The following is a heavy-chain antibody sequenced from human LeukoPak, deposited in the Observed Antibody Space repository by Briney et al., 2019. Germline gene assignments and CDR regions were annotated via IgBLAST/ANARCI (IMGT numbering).Heavy chain of an antibody. CDR2: ISDSGDRT. Sequence: RAGGSLRLSCAASGFTFSTYAITWVRQAPGKGLEWVSAISDSGDRTYYADSVKGRFTISRDNFKNSLYLQMNSLRAEDTAVYYCAKESKYYPWGQGTLVTVSS. CDR1: GFTFSTYA. V-gene: IGHV3-23*01. J-gene: IGHJ5*02. D-gene: IGHD3-10*01. CDR3: AKESKYYP.